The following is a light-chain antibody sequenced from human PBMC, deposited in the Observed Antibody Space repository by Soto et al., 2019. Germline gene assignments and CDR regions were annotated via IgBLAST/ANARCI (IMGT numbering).Light chain of an antibody. CDR2: ENN. V-gene: IGLV1-51*02. Sequence: QSVLTQPPSVSAAPGQKVTISCSGSSSNIGNNYVSWYQQLPGTAPKLLIYENNKRPSGIPDRFSGSKSGTSATPGITGLQTGDEADYYCGTWDSSLSARGVFGGGTKVTVL. CDR1: SSNIGNNY. J-gene: IGLJ3*02. CDR3: GTWDSSLSARGV.